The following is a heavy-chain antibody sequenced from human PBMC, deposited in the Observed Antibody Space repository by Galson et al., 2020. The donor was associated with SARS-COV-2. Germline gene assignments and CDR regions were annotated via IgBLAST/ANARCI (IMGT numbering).Heavy chain of an antibody. J-gene: IGHJ4*02. CDR1: GFTFSSYN. V-gene: IGHV3-21*06. CDR2: ISGTSTNI. CDR3: TRERGYSYGYSDY. Sequence: NSGGSLRLSCAASGFTFSSYNLNWVRQAPGKGLEWVSSISGTSTNIYYADSMKGRFTISRDNAKNSVYLQMNSLGTEDTAVYYCTRERGYSYGYSDYRGQGTLVTVSS. D-gene: IGHD5-18*01.